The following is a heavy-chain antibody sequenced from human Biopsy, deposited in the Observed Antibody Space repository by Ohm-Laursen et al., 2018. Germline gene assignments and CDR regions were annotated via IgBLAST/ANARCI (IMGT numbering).Heavy chain of an antibody. CDR3: ARQGDSGRSFYY. J-gene: IGHJ4*02. CDR2: MYFSGNT. CDR1: GGSTSRSSYN. Sequence: SETLSLTCRVSGGSTSRSSYNWGWIRLPPGNGLEWIGSMYFSGNTYYNPSLKSRVNITVDTSKNKFSLNLSSVTAADTAVYYCARQGDSGRSFYYWGQGTLVTVSS. V-gene: IGHV4-39*01. D-gene: IGHD3-10*01.